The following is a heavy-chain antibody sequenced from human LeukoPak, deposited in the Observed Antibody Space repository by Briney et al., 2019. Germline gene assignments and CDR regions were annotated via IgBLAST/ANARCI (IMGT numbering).Heavy chain of an antibody. D-gene: IGHD2-21*02. J-gene: IGHJ6*02. CDR3: ARERVVVTAIEDCYYGMDV. CDR1: GFTFSSYW. Sequence: GGSLRLSCAASGFTFSSYWMHWVRHAPGKGLVWVSRINSDGSSTSYVDSVKGRFTISRDNAKNTLYLQMNSLRAEDTAVYYCARERVVVTAIEDCYYGMDVWGQGTTVTVSS. V-gene: IGHV3-74*01. CDR2: INSDGSST.